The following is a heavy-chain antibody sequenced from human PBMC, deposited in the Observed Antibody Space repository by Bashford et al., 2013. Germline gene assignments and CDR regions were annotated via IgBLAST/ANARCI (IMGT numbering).Heavy chain of an antibody. CDR1: GGSIGSGSYY. CDR2: IHSTGGT. Sequence: SETLSLTCTVSGGSIGSGSYYWSWIRHHPGKGLEWIGYIHSTGGTYYNPSLKSRVSISLDTSKNQFSLKLSSVTAADTAVYYCAKDNYFDVNWFDPGAREPWSPSPQ. V-gene: IGHV4-31*03. CDR3: AKDNYFDVNWFDP. D-gene: IGHD3-9*01. J-gene: IGHJ5*02.